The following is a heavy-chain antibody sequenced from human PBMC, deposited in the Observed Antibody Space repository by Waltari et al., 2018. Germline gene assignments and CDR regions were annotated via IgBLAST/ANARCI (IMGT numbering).Heavy chain of an antibody. J-gene: IGHJ4*02. V-gene: IGHV4-59*01. CDR3: ARTIYSSSSYFDY. D-gene: IGHD6-6*01. CDR2: IYYSGST. Sequence: QVQLQESGPGLVKPSETLSLTCTVSGGSISSYYWSWIRQPPGKGLEWSGYIYYSGSTNYNPSLKSRVTISVDTSKNQFSLKLSSVTAADTAVYYCARTIYSSSSYFDYWGQGTLVTVSS. CDR1: GGSISSYY.